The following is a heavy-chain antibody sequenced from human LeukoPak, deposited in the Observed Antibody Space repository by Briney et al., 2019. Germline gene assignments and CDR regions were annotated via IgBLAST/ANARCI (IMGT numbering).Heavy chain of an antibody. CDR1: GYTFTSYY. D-gene: IGHD3-10*01. Sequence: ASVKISCKASGYTFTSYYMHWVRQAPGQGLEWMGMINPSGGSTSYAQKFQGRVTMTRDTSTGTVYMELSSLRSEDTAVYYCARGNPGVIDYWGQGTLVTVSS. J-gene: IGHJ4*02. V-gene: IGHV1-46*01. CDR2: INPSGGST. CDR3: ARGNPGVIDY.